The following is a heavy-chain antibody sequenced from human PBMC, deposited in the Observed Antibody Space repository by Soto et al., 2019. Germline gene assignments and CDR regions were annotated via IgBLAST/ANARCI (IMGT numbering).Heavy chain of an antibody. D-gene: IGHD6-6*01. CDR1: GGSISSGGYY. CDR3: ARERALSSSVPYYGMDV. V-gene: IGHV4-31*03. Sequence: SETLSLTCTVSGGSISSGGYYWGWIRQHPGKGLEWIGYIYYSGSTYYNPSLKSRVTISVDTPKNQFSLKLSSVTAADTAVYYCARERALSSSVPYYGMDVWGQGTTVTVSS. J-gene: IGHJ6*02. CDR2: IYYSGST.